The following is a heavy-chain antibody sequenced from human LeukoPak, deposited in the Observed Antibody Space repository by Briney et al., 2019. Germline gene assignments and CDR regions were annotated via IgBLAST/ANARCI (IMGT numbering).Heavy chain of an antibody. Sequence: PGGSLRLSCAAFGFTFSSYGMHWVRQAPGKGLEWVAVIWYDGSNKYYADSVKGRFTISRDNSKNTLYLRMNSLRAEDTAVYYCARDGLGYCSGGSCVFDYWGQGTLVTVSS. J-gene: IGHJ4*02. CDR3: ARDGLGYCSGGSCVFDY. V-gene: IGHV3-33*01. D-gene: IGHD2-15*01. CDR2: IWYDGSNK. CDR1: GFTFSSYG.